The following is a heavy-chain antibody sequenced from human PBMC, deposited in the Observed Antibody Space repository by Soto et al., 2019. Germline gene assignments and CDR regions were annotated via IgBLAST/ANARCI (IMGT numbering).Heavy chain of an antibody. J-gene: IGHJ4*02. D-gene: IGHD1-26*01. CDR3: ALALGPTTGLDY. V-gene: IGHV4-31*02. Sequence: SETLSLTCSVSGASTVSHYHWTCIRQPPGKGLEWMGYIFNSGTTFYNPSLTSRLSISMDTSGNHFSLELRSVTAADTAVYYCALALGPTTGLDYWGQGTLVTVSS. CDR1: GASTVSHYH. CDR2: IFNSGTT.